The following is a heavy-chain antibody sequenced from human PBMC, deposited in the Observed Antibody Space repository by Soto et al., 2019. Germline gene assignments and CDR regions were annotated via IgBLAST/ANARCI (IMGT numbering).Heavy chain of an antibody. Sequence: GGSLRLSCAASGFTFSSYAMSWVRQAPGKGLEWVSAISGSGGSTYYADSVKGRFTISRDNSKNTLYLQMNSLRAEDTAVYYCAKDWVGRSGNQVDYWGQGTLVTVSS. J-gene: IGHJ4*02. CDR1: GFTFSSYA. D-gene: IGHD2-15*01. V-gene: IGHV3-23*01. CDR2: ISGSGGST. CDR3: AKDWVGRSGNQVDY.